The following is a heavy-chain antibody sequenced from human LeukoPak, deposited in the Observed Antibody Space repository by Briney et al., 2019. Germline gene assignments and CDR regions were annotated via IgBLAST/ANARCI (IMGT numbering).Heavy chain of an antibody. J-gene: IGHJ4*02. CDR2: ISSSSSYI. D-gene: IGHD3-22*01. V-gene: IGHV3-21*04. Sequence: PGGSLRLSCAASGFTFSSYNMNWVRQAPGKGLEWVSSISSSSSYIYYADSVKGRFTISRDNARNSLYLQMNSLRAEDTAVYYCAKDRPNYYGSNGHYYRRDGDYWGQGTLVTVSS. CDR1: GFTFSSYN. CDR3: AKDRPNYYGSNGHYYRRDGDY.